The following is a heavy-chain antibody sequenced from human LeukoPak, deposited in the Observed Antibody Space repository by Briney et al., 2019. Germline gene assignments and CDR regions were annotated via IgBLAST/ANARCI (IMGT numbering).Heavy chain of an antibody. V-gene: IGHV4-39*07. CDR2: IYYSGST. CDR3: ARLNVQGSWFDP. Sequence: SETLSLTCTVSGGSISSSSYYWGLIRQPPGKGLEWIGSIYYSGSTNYNPSLKSRVTISVDTSKNQFSLKLSSVTAADTAVYYCARLNVQGSWFDPWGQGTLVTVSS. J-gene: IGHJ5*02. D-gene: IGHD3-16*01. CDR1: GGSISSSSYY.